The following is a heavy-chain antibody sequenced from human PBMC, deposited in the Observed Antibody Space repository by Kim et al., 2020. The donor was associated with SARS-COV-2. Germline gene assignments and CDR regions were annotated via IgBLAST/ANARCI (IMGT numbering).Heavy chain of an antibody. CDR1: GFTFGDYA. D-gene: IGHD3-3*01. CDR2: ISWNSGSI. J-gene: IGHJ6*02. CDR3: AKDTSYDFWSGYHNHYYYGMDV. V-gene: IGHV3-9*01. Sequence: GGSLRLSCAASGFTFGDYAMHWVRQAPGKGLEWVSGISWNSGSIGYADSVKGRFTISRDNAKNSLYLQMNSLRAEDTALYYCAKDTSYDFWSGYHNHYYYGMDVWGQGTTVTVSS.